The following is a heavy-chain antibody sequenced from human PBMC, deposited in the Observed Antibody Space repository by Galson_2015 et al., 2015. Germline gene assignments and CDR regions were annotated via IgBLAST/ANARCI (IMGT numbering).Heavy chain of an antibody. D-gene: IGHD3-22*01. V-gene: IGHV3-33*01. CDR1: GFTFSSYG. CDR3: ARCLYYYDSSGYSGSCGMDV. Sequence: SLRLSCAASGFTFSSYGMHWVRQAPGKGLEWVAVIWYDGSNKYYADSVKGRFTISRDNSKNTLYLQMNSLRAEDTAVYYCARCLYYYDSSGYSGSCGMDVWGQGTTVTVS. J-gene: IGHJ6*02. CDR2: IWYDGSNK.